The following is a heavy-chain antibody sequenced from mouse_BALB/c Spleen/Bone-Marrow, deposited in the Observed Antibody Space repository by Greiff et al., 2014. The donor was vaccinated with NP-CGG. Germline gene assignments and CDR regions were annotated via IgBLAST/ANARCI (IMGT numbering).Heavy chain of an antibody. J-gene: IGHJ3*01. D-gene: IGHD2-3*01. CDR2: TNSNGGNT. V-gene: IGHV5-6-3*01. Sequence: EVQVVESGGGSVQPGGSLKLSCAASGFTFSSYGMSWVRQTPDQRLELVATTNSNGGNTYYPDSVKGRFTISRDNAKNTLYLQMSSLKSEDTAMYYCSRGEDGYSWFAYWGQGTLVTVSA. CDR3: SRGEDGYSWFAY. CDR1: GFTFSSYG.